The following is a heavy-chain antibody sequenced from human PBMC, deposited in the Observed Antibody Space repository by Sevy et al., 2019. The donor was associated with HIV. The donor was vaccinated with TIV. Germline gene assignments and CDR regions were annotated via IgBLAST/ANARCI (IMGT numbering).Heavy chain of an antibody. CDR1: GFTFNRHW. J-gene: IGHJ6*02. Sequence: GGSLRLSCAASGFTFNRHWMGWVRQAPGKALEWVANIKQDESETYVDSVKGRFTISRDNAKNSLFLQMNSLRAEDTALYYCARDCSSTSCLWGLDVWGQGTTVTVSS. CDR2: IKQDESET. CDR3: ARDCSSTSCLWGLDV. D-gene: IGHD2-2*01. V-gene: IGHV3-7*03.